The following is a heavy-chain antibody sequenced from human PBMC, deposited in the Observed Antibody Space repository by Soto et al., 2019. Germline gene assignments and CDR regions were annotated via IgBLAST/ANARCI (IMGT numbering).Heavy chain of an antibody. J-gene: IGHJ4*02. CDR3: AKEKSSDSNFDY. CDR2: VSGSGSDT. CDR1: GFAFSNYA. D-gene: IGHD6-6*01. Sequence: GESLKISCAASGFAFSNYAMSWVRQAPGKGLEWVAAVSGSGSDTYYADSVKGRFTISRDNSKNTLYVQLTGVRAEDTAVYYCAKEKSSDSNFDYWGQGTLVTVSS. V-gene: IGHV3-23*01.